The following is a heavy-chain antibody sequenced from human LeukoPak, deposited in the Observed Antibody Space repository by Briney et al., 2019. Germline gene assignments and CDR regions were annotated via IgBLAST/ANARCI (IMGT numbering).Heavy chain of an antibody. Sequence: ASVQVSCKASGFTFSGYYMHWVRQAPGQGPEWMGWINLDSGDTQYAQKFQDRVTLSRDTSITTAYMEMTTLRSDDTAVFYCARDYYYGSGTIGSSYFYYMDVWGKGTTVIVSS. V-gene: IGHV1-2*02. CDR2: INLDSGDT. D-gene: IGHD3-10*01. J-gene: IGHJ6*03. CDR3: ARDYYYGSGTIGSSYFYYMDV. CDR1: GFTFSGYY.